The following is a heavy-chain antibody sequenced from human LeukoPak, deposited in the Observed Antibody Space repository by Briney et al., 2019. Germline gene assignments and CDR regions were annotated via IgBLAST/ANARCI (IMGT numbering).Heavy chain of an antibody. CDR1: GFTFSSYE. D-gene: IGHD2-2*01. CDR3: SRGRGVVSATDDTFDY. Sequence: GGSLRLSCAASGFTFSSYEMNWVRQAPGKGLEWVSYISSSGSTIYYADSVKGRFTISRDNAKKSLSLQMNSLRAEDTAIYYCSRGRGVVSATDDTFDYWGQGTLVTVSS. V-gene: IGHV3-48*03. CDR2: ISSSGSTI. J-gene: IGHJ4*02.